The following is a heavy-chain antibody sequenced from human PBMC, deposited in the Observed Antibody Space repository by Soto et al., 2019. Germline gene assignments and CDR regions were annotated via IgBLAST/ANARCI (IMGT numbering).Heavy chain of an antibody. V-gene: IGHV4-59*12. J-gene: IGHJ4*02. CDR2: IYYSGST. CDR1: GGSISSYY. Sequence: TLSLTCTVSGGSISSYYWSWIRPPPGKGLEWIGYIYYSGSTNYNPSLKSRVTISVDTSKNQFPLKLSSVTAADTAVYYCASGGVPAADYFDYWGQGTLVTVSS. D-gene: IGHD2-2*01. CDR3: ASGGVPAADYFDY.